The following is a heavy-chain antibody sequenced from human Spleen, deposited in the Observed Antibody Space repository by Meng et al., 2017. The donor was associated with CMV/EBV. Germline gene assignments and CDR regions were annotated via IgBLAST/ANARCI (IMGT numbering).Heavy chain of an antibody. Sequence: GESLKISCAASGFTFSSYWMHWVRQAPGKGLVWVSRINSDGSSTSYADSVKGRFTISRDNSKNTLYLQMNSLRAEDTAVYYCNYYGSGSYYPNFDYWGQGTLVTVSS. CDR3: NYYGSGSYYPNFDY. CDR2: INSDGSST. D-gene: IGHD3-10*01. CDR1: GFTFSSYW. V-gene: IGHV3-74*01. J-gene: IGHJ4*02.